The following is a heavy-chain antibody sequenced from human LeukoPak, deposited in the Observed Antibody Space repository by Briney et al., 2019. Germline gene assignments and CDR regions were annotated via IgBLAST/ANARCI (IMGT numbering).Heavy chain of an antibody. J-gene: IGHJ6*03. D-gene: IGHD5-24*01. CDR1: GGSISNYY. CDR3: ARGRDGYNPYYYYYMDV. CDR2: VYSSGST. V-gene: IGHV4-4*07. Sequence: SETLSLTCTVSGGSISNYYWTWIRQPAGKGLEWIGHVYSSGSTNDNPPLKSRVTMSVDTSKKQFSLKLSSVTAADTAVYYCARGRDGYNPYYYYYMDVWGKGTTVTVSS.